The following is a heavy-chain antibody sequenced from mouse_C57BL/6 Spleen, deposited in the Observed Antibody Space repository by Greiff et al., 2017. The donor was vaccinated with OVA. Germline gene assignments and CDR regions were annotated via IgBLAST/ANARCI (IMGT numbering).Heavy chain of an antibody. CDR1: GFTFSDYY. V-gene: IGHV5-16*01. CDR2: INYDGSST. D-gene: IGHD2-3*01. Sequence: EVHLVESEGGLVQPGSSMKLSCTASGFTFSDYYMAWVRQVPEKGLEWVANINYDGSSTYYLDSLKSRFIISRDNAKNILYLQMSSLKSEDTATYYCARVGWLLPLYAMDYWGQGTSVTVSS. J-gene: IGHJ4*01. CDR3: ARVGWLLPLYAMDY.